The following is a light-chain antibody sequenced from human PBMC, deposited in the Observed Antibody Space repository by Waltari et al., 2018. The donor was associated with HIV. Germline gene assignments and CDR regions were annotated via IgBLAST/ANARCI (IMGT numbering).Light chain of an antibody. CDR1: KLGEKL. CDR2: EDN. J-gene: IGLJ2*01. CDR3: QTWDGSAGV. V-gene: IGLV3-1*01. Sequence: SFELTQPPSLSVSPGPPVRITCSGEKLGEKLVCWYQLKPGQSPLLVIYEDNKRPSGIPARFAASNSGNTATLAITGTQSLDEADYFCQTWDGSAGVFGGGTRLTVL.